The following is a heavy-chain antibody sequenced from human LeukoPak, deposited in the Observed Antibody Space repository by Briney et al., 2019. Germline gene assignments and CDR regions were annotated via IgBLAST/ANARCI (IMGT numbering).Heavy chain of an antibody. V-gene: IGHV1-18*04. J-gene: IGHJ5*02. D-gene: IGHD3-9*01. Sequence: GASVKVSCKASGYTFTSYGISWVRQAPGQGLEWMGWISAYNGNTNYAQKLQGRVIMTTDTSTSTAYMELRSLRSDDTAVYYCARWGFDQLIARFDPWGQGTLVTASS. CDR1: GYTFTSYG. CDR2: ISAYNGNT. CDR3: ARWGFDQLIARFDP.